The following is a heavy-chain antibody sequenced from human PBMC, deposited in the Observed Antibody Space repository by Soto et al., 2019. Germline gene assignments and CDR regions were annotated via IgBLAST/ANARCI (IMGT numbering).Heavy chain of an antibody. J-gene: IGHJ4*02. CDR2: ISGSGGST. CDR1: GFTFSSYA. V-gene: IGHV3-23*01. D-gene: IGHD3-10*01. Sequence: VQLLESGGGLVQPGGSLRLSCAASGFTFSSYAMSWVRQAPGKGLEWVSAISGSGGSTYYADSVKGRFTISRDNSKNTLYLQMNSLRAEDTAVYYCAKETGYYYGSGEDFDYWGQGTLVTVSS. CDR3: AKETGYYYGSGEDFDY.